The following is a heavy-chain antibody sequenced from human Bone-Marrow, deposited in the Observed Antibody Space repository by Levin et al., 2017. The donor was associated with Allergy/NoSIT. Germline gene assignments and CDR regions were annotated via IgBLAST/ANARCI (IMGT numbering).Heavy chain of an antibody. CDR3: ARRPDPYNSRWYAEY. Sequence: PGGSLRLSCKASGYNFGSYWIGWVRQMPGKGLEWMGIIYPNDFARRYTPSFQGQVTISVDKSISTAYLQWSSLKASDTAIYYCARRPDPYNSRWYAEYWGQGTLVTVSS. CDR2: IYPNDFAR. J-gene: IGHJ4*02. V-gene: IGHV5-51*01. D-gene: IGHD6-13*01. CDR1: GYNFGSYW.